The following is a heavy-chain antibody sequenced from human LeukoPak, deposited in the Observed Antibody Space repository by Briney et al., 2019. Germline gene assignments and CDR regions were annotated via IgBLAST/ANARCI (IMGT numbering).Heavy chain of an antibody. CDR1: GGSFSGYY. D-gene: IGHD5-12*01. Sequence: PSETLSLTCAVYGGSFSGYYWSWIRQPPGKGLEWIGEINHSGSTNYNPSLESRVTISVDTSKNQFSLKLSSVTAADTAVYYCARVARSCFDCWGQGTLVTVSS. J-gene: IGHJ4*02. CDR3: ARVARSCFDC. CDR2: INHSGST. V-gene: IGHV4-34*01.